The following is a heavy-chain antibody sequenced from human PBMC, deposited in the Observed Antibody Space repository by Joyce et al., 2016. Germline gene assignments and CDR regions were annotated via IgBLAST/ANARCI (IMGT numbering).Heavy chain of an antibody. CDR1: GFVFSSYA. D-gene: IGHD6-13*01. CDR3: AKVGSTWNFDL. V-gene: IGHV3-23*01. Sequence: EVQLLESGGGLVQPGGSLRLSCAGSGFVFSSYAMTGVRQAPGKGLEWVAAISGSDSSTYYTDSVKGRFTISRDNSKNTLYLQMRSLKAEDTAVYYCAKVGSTWNFDLWGQGTLVTVSS. CDR2: ISGSDSST. J-gene: IGHJ4*02.